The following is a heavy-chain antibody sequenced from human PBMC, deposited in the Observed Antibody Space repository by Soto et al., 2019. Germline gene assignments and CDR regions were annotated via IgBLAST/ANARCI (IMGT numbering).Heavy chain of an antibody. CDR1: GYNFANYW. J-gene: IGHJ4*02. D-gene: IGHD5-12*01. CDR3: ITRGYGGYELNFLY. Sequence: EVQMVQSGAVVKEPGQSLKISCKGSGYNFANYWIGWVRQVSGKGLEWMGIIRPSNSDTQYSPAFQGQVTISADQSIRTDYLQWASLKASDTAIYYCITRGYGGYELNFLYGGQGTQVTVSS. V-gene: IGHV5-51*03. CDR2: IRPSNSDT.